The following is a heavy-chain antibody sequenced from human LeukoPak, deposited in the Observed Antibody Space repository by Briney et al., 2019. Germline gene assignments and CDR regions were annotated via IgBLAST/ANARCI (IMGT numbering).Heavy chain of an antibody. CDR1: GYSFTSYW. V-gene: IGHV5-10-1*01. D-gene: IGHD3-10*01. J-gene: IGHJ4*02. CDR3: ASQRITMVRGVPDY. CDR2: IDPSDSYT. Sequence: GESLKISCKGSGYSFTSYWISWVRQMPGKGLEWMGRIDPSDSYTNYSPSSQGHVTISADKSISTAYLQWSSLKASDTAMYYCASQRITMVRGVPDYWGQGTLVTVSS.